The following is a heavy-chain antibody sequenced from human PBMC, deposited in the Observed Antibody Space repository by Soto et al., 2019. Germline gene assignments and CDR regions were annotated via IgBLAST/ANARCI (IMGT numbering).Heavy chain of an antibody. CDR3: ARGPERVTTFTDY. D-gene: IGHD5-12*01. Sequence: GGSLRLSCAASGFTFSDYYMSWIRQAPGKGLEWVSYISSSGSTIYYADSVKGRFTISRDNAKNSLYLQMNSLRAEDTAVYYYARGPERVTTFTDYWGQGTLVTVSS. J-gene: IGHJ4*02. CDR2: ISSSGSTI. CDR1: GFTFSDYY. V-gene: IGHV3-11*01.